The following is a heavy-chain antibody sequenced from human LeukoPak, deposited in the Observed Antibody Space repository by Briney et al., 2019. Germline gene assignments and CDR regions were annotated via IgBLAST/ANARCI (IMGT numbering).Heavy chain of an antibody. D-gene: IGHD4-23*01. V-gene: IGHV4-39*07. J-gene: IGHJ4*02. Sequence: PSETLSLTCTVSGGSISSSSYYWGWIRQPPGKELEWIGSIYYSGSTYYNPSLKSRVTISVDTSKNQFSLKLSSVTAADTAVYYCARGARETLHFDYWGQGALVTVSS. CDR2: IYYSGST. CDR1: GGSISSSSYY. CDR3: ARGARETLHFDY.